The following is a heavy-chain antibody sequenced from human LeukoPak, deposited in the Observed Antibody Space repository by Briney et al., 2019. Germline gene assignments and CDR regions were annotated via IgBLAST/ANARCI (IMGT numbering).Heavy chain of an antibody. J-gene: IGHJ5*02. Sequence: PGGSLRLSCAASGFTFSSYAMSWVRQAPGKGLEWVSAISGSGGSTYYADSVKGRFTISRDNSKNTLYLQMNSLRAEDTAVYYCARSGYSYGPGNWFDPWGQGTLVTVSS. CDR1: GFTFSSYA. CDR2: ISGSGGST. CDR3: ARSGYSYGPGNWFDP. D-gene: IGHD5-18*01. V-gene: IGHV3-23*01.